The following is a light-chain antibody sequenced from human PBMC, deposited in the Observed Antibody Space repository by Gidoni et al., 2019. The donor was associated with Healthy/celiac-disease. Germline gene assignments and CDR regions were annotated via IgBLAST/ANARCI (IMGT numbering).Light chain of an antibody. CDR2: DAS. CDR3: QQRSYWPLT. Sequence: EIVLTQSPATLSLSPGERATLSCRASQSVSSFLAWYQQKPGQAPRLLIYDASNRATGIPPRFSGSGSGTDFTLTISSLEPEDFAVYYCQQRSYWPLTFGGGTKVDIK. J-gene: IGKJ4*01. V-gene: IGKV3-11*01. CDR1: QSVSSF.